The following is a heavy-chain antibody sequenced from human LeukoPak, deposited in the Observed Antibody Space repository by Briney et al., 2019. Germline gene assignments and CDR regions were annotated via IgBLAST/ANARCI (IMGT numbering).Heavy chain of an antibody. J-gene: IGHJ5*02. Sequence: ASVKVSCKASGYTFTSYGISWVRQAPGQGLEWMGWISAYNGNTNYAQKLQGRVTMTTDTSTSTAYMELRSLRSDDTAVYYCARDPDVDTAMVIRDIPGWFDPWGQGTLVTVSS. D-gene: IGHD5-18*01. CDR2: ISAYNGNT. CDR3: ARDPDVDTAMVIRDIPGWFDP. CDR1: GYTFTSYG. V-gene: IGHV1-18*01.